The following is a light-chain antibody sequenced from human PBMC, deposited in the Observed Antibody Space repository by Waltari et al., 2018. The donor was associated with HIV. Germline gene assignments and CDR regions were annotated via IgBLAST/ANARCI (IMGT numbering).Light chain of an antibody. CDR3: CAYAGSYTL. V-gene: IGLV2-11*01. CDR2: DVT. CDR1: SSGFGGYNY. J-gene: IGLJ3*02. Sequence: QSALTQPRSVSGSPGQSVTISCTGTSSGFGGYNYVSWYQQHPNKGPKPMIYDVTNRPSGVPDRFSGAKSCNTASLTISGLQADDEADYYCCAYAGSYTLFGGGTKVTVL.